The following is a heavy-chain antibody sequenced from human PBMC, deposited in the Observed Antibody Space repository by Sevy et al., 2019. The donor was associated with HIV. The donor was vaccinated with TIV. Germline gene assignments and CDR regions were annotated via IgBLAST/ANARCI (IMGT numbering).Heavy chain of an antibody. V-gene: IGHV3-66*01. D-gene: IGHD3-10*01. J-gene: IGHJ4*02. CDR3: VKEGRDDFNPYLDF. Sequence: GGSLRLSCAASGFPVSSNYMSWVRQAPGKGLEWVSVIYSDGSTYHADSVKGRFTISRDNSKNTVYLQLKELRAEDTALYYCVKEGRDDFNPYLDFWGQGILVTVSS. CDR2: IYSDGST. CDR1: GFPVSSNY.